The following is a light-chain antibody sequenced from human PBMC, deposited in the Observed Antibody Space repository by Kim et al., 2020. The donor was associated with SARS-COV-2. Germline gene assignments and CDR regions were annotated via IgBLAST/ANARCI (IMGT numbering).Light chain of an antibody. CDR2: AAS. J-gene: IGKJ2*01. V-gene: IGKV1-39*01. Sequence: DIQMTPSPSSLSASVGDRVTITCRASQSISSYLNWYQQKPGKAPKLLIYAASSLQSGVPSRFSGSGSGTDFTPTISSLQPEDFATYYCQQNYITPYTFGQGTKLEI. CDR1: QSISSY. CDR3: QQNYITPYT.